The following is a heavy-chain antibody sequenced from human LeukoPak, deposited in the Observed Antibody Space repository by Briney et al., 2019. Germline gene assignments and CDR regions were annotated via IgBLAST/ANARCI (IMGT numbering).Heavy chain of an antibody. J-gene: IGHJ4*02. V-gene: IGHV3-23*01. CDR2: VSGSGGST. D-gene: IGHD6-13*01. CDR3: AGGGGAAAGLDFDY. CDR1: GFTFSSYG. Sequence: GGSLRLSCAASGFTFSSYGMSWVRQAPGKGLEWVSAVSGSGGSTYYADSVKGRFTISRDNSKNTLYLQMNSLRAEDTAVYYCAGGGGAAAGLDFDYWGQGTLVTVSS.